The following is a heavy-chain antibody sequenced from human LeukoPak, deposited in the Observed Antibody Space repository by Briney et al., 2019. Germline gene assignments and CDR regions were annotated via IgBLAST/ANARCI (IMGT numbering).Heavy chain of an antibody. J-gene: IGHJ4*02. D-gene: IGHD3-10*01. V-gene: IGHV3-30-3*01. CDR2: ISYDGSDK. CDR3: ARSMVRSSKGGFDY. Sequence: GGTLRLSCAASGFTFSSYAMHWVRQAPGKGLEWVAVISYDGSDKYYADSVKGRFTISRDNSKNTLYLQMNSLRAEDTAVYYCARSMVRSSKGGFDYWGQGTLVTVSS. CDR1: GFTFSSYA.